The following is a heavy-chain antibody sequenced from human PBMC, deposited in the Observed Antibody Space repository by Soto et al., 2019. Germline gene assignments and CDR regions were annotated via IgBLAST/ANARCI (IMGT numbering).Heavy chain of an antibody. J-gene: IGHJ6*02. D-gene: IGHD3-22*01. CDR1: GFTFSSYA. CDR3: AKDLARAYPSKVVGGYYYYGMDV. CDR2: ISGSGGST. V-gene: IGHV3-23*01. Sequence: EVQLLESGGGLVQPGGSLRLSCAASGFTFSSYAMSWVRQAPGKGLEWVSAISGSGGSTYYADSVKGRFTISRDNSKNTLYLQMNSLRAEDTAVYYCAKDLARAYPSKVVGGYYYYGMDVWGQGTTVTVSS.